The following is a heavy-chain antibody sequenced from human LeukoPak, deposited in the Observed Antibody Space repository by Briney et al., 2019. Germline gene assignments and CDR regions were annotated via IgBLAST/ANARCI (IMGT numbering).Heavy chain of an antibody. D-gene: IGHD5-18*01. V-gene: IGHV3-23*01. CDR3: AKDRAASGYSWNWFDP. CDR2: ISGSGGST. CDR1: GFTFSSYA. Sequence: PGGSLRLSCAASGFTFSSYAMSWVRQAPGKGLEWVSAISGSGGSTYYADSVKGRFTISRDNSKNTLYLQMNSLRAEDTAVYYCAKDRAASGYSWNWFDPWGQGTLVTVSS. J-gene: IGHJ5*02.